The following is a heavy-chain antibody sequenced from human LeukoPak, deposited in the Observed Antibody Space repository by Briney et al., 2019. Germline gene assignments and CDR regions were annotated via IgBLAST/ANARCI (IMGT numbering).Heavy chain of an antibody. CDR1: GGTFSSYA. J-gene: IGHJ6*02. Sequence: SVKVSCKASGGTFSSYAISWVRQAPGQGLEWMGGIIPIFGTANYAQKFQGRVTITADESTSTAYMELSSLRSEDTAVYYCARDPRRGITMVRGVIYYYGMDVWGQGTTVTVSS. V-gene: IGHV1-69*01. CDR2: IIPIFGTA. D-gene: IGHD3-10*01. CDR3: ARDPRRGITMVRGVIYYYGMDV.